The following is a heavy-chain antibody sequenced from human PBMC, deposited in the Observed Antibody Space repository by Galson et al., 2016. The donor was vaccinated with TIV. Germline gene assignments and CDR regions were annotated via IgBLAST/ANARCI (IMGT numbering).Heavy chain of an antibody. CDR3: ARDSWGSGYNSGWEGFDL. D-gene: IGHD6-19*01. J-gene: IGHJ3*01. Sequence: SGNYYWTWIRQPPGKGLECIGYIFSSGSTKYNPSLKSRVAISVDTSRNQFSLKLTSVTAADTAVYYCARDSWGSGYNSGWEGFDLWGQGTMVTVSS. CDR2: IFSSGST. V-gene: IGHV4-61*01. CDR1: SGNYY.